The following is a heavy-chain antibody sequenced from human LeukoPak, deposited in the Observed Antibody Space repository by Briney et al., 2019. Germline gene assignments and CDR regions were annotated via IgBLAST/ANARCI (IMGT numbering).Heavy chain of an antibody. J-gene: IGHJ4*02. V-gene: IGHV4-39*01. CDR2: IYYSGST. Sequence: PSETLSLTCTVSGGSISSTSYYWGWIRQPPGKGLEWIGSIYYSGSTYYNPSLKSRVTVSVDTSKNQFSLKLSSVTAADTAVYYCASSVRLIDFWSGYYPLYFDYWGQGTLVTVSS. D-gene: IGHD3-3*01. CDR1: GGSISSTSYY. CDR3: ASSVRLIDFWSGYYPLYFDY.